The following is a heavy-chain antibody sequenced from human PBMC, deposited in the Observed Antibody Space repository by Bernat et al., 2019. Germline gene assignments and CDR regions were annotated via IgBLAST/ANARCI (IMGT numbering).Heavy chain of an antibody. V-gene: IGHV4-4*02. D-gene: IGHD6-19*01. CDR3: ARLEEQWLENNYYYYYYMDV. CDR1: GGSISSSNW. CDR2: IYHSGST. J-gene: IGHJ6*03. Sequence: QVQLQESGPGLVKPSGTLSLTCAVSGGSISSSNWWSWVRQPPGKGLEWIGEIYHSGSTNYNPSLKSRVTISVDKSKNQFSLKLSSVTAADTAVYYCARLEEQWLENNYYYYYYMDVWGKGTTVTVSS.